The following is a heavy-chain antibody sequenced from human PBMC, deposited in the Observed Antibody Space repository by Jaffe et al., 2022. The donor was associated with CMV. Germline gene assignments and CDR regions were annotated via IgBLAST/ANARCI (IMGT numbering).Heavy chain of an antibody. D-gene: IGHD2-15*01. CDR2: IKSEANGGTT. CDR1: GFIFSDAW. J-gene: IGHJ4*02. Sequence: EVQLVESGGGLVKPGGSLRLSCAASGFIFSDAWMSWVRQAPGKGLEWVCRIKSEANGGTTDYAAPVKGRFTISRDDSKNSLYLQINSLKMEDTAVYYCTADLPGGGHYRKQIDHWGQGTPVTVSS. CDR3: TADLPGGGHYRKQIDH. V-gene: IGHV3-15*01.